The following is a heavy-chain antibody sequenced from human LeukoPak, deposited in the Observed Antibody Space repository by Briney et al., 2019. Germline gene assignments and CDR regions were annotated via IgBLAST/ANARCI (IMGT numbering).Heavy chain of an antibody. Sequence: GGSLRLACADSRFSFSNYWMHWVRQAPGKGRVWVSRVKSVGSNPSYADSVRGRFTISRDNAENMLYLQMNTLGAEDTAVYYCATDIVSGSGSLDYWGQGTLVTVSS. CDR3: ATDIVSGSGSLDY. D-gene: IGHD3-10*01. V-gene: IGHV3-74*01. J-gene: IGHJ4*02. CDR1: RFSFSNYW. CDR2: VKSVGSNP.